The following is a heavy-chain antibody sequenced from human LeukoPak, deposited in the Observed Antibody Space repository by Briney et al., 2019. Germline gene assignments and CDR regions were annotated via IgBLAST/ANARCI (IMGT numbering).Heavy chain of an antibody. CDR2: IYHSGST. CDR3: ARVVVIRAFDY. CDR1: GGSISSGAYY. J-gene: IGHJ4*02. D-gene: IGHD3-22*01. V-gene: IGHV4-30-2*01. Sequence: SETLSLTCTVSGGSISSGAYYWSWIRQPPGKGLEWIGYIYHSGSTYYNPSLRSRVTISVDRSKNQFSLRLSSVTAADTAVYYCARVVVIRAFDYWGQGTLVTVSS.